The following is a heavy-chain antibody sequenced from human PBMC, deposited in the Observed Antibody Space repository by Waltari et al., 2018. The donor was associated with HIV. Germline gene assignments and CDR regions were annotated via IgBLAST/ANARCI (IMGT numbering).Heavy chain of an antibody. CDR1: GFNFSSYW. CDR3: ARGRPYGLDV. V-gene: IGHV3-74*01. Sequence: EVQLVESGGGRVQPGGSLRLSCAASGFNFSSYWMYWVRQAPWKGLVWVSRIDNDGSSTIYADSVKGRFTISRDNAKNTLYLQMNSLSAEDTAVYYCARGRPYGLDVWGQGTTVTVSS. J-gene: IGHJ6*02. CDR2: IDNDGSST.